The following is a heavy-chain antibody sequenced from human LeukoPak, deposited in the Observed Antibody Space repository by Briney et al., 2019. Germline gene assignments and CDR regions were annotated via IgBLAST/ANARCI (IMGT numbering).Heavy chain of an antibody. V-gene: IGHV4-59*02. Sequence: SETLSLTCTVSGGSVSSYYWSWIRQPPGKGLEWIGYIYYSGSTNYNPSLKSRVTISVDTSKNQFSLKLSSVTAAGTAVYYCARGRGYSYVDYWGQGTLVTVSS. D-gene: IGHD5-18*01. CDR2: IYYSGST. CDR1: GGSVSSYY. CDR3: ARGRGYSYVDY. J-gene: IGHJ4*02.